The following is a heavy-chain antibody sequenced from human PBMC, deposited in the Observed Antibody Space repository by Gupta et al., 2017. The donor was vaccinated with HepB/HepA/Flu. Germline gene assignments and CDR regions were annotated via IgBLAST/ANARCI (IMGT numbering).Heavy chain of an antibody. Sequence: EVQLVESGGGLVQPGGSLRLSCAASGFTFSSYWMHWFRQPPGKGLVWVSRISTDESSTNYADSVKGRFTISRDNAKNTLYLQMNSLTAEDTAVYYCAAGRAYSYTYTVGYWGQGTLVTVSS. CDR1: GFTFSSYW. CDR2: ISTDESST. D-gene: IGHD5-18*01. V-gene: IGHV3-74*01. CDR3: AAGRAYSYTYTVGY. J-gene: IGHJ4*02.